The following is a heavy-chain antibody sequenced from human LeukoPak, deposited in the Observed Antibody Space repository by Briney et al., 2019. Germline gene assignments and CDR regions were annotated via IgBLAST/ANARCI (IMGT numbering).Heavy chain of an antibody. J-gene: IGHJ4*02. CDR3: AKDRCSSTSCHLDY. CDR1: GFTFSSYG. CDR2: ISYDGSNK. Sequence: GGSLRLSCAASGFTFSSYGMHWVRQAPGKGLEWVAVISYDGSNKYYADSVKGRFTISRDNSKNTLYLQMNGLRAEDTAVYYCAKDRCSSTSCHLDYWGQGTLVTVSS. D-gene: IGHD2-2*01. V-gene: IGHV3-30*18.